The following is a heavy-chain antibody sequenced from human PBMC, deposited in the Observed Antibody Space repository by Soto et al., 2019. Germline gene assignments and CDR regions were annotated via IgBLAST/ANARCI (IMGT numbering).Heavy chain of an antibody. V-gene: IGHV3-30-3*01. J-gene: IGHJ4*02. CDR2: ISHDGSDK. CDR1: GFTFSSYA. D-gene: IGHD2-21*02. Sequence: QVQLVESGGGVVQPGRSLRLSCAASGFTFSSYAMHWVRQAPGKGLEWVALISHDGSDKYYADSVKGRFTISRDNSKNTIYLQIDSPRRDDTAVFYCVRDATPDCGRDCRQGYYFDFWGQGILVTVSS. CDR3: VRDATPDCGRDCRQGYYFDF.